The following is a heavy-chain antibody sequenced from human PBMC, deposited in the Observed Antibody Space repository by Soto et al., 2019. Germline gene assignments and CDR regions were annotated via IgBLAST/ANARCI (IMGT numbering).Heavy chain of an antibody. CDR1: GGSISSGGYY. CDR3: ARDQVSPKLAYCGGDCYLSWFDP. V-gene: IGHV4-31*03. D-gene: IGHD2-21*02. Sequence: SETLSLTCTVSGGSISSGGYYWSWIRQHPGKGLEWIGYIYYSGSTYYNPSLKSRVTISVDTSKNQFSLKLSSVTAADTAVYYCARDQVSPKLAYCGGDCYLSWFDPWGQGTLVTVSS. J-gene: IGHJ5*02. CDR2: IYYSGST.